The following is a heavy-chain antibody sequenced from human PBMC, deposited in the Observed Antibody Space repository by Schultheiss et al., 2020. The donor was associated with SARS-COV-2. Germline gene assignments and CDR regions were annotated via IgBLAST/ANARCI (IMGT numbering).Heavy chain of an antibody. V-gene: IGHV3-23*01. Sequence: GGSLRLFCVDSGFNFTISAMTWVRQAPGKGLEWISSISSSGGSTYYADSVRGRFTISRDNSRTTVYLQLNSLRGDDTAIYYCAKGLMITSSDSWGQGTLVTVSS. CDR2: ISSSGGST. D-gene: IGHD1-20*01. CDR1: GFNFTISA. J-gene: IGHJ4*02. CDR3: AKGLMITSSDS.